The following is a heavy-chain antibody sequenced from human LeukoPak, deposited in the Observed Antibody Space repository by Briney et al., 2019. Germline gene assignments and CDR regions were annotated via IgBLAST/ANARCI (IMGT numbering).Heavy chain of an antibody. CDR3: AKDRGYCSSTSCILSTP. CDR1: GFTFSGYG. Sequence: GGSLRLSCAASGFTFSGYGMHWVRQAPGKGLEWVAFIRYDGSNKYYADSVKGRFTISRDNSKNTLYLQMNSLRAEDTAVYYCAKDRGYCSSTSCILSTPWGQGTLVTVSS. J-gene: IGHJ5*02. D-gene: IGHD2-2*03. V-gene: IGHV3-30*02. CDR2: IRYDGSNK.